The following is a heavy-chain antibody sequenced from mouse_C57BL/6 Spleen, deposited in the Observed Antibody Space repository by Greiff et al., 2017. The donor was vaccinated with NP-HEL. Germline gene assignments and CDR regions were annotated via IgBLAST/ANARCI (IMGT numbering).Heavy chain of an antibody. CDR3: ARMVTSPYYYAMDY. D-gene: IGHD2-2*01. Sequence: VQLQQSGPELVKPGASVKISCKASGYAFSSSWMNWVKQSPGKGLEWIGRIYPGDGDTNYNGKFKGKATLTADKSSSTAYMQLSSLTSEDSAVYFCARMVTSPYYYAMDYGGQGTSVTVSS. V-gene: IGHV1-82*01. CDR1: GYAFSSSW. J-gene: IGHJ4*01. CDR2: IYPGDGDT.